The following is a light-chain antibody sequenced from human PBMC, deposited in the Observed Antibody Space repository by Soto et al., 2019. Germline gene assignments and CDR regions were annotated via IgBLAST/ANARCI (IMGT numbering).Light chain of an antibody. CDR3: AVWDGSLDGHVV. CDR2: NNN. CDR1: SSNIGSNT. V-gene: IGLV1-44*01. Sequence: QSVLTQPPSASGTPGQRVTISCSGSSSNIGSNTVSWFQQLPGRAPKLLLYNNNHRPSGVPDRFSGSKSGTSASLAISGLQSEDEADYYCAVWDGSLDGHVVFGGGTQLTVL. J-gene: IGLJ7*01.